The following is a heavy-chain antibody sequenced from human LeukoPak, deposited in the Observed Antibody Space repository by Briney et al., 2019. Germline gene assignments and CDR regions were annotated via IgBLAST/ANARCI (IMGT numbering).Heavy chain of an antibody. V-gene: IGHV1-8*01. CDR3: ASYNGYAK. CDR2: VSPNSGDS. CDR1: GYTFASYD. D-gene: IGHD5-12*01. J-gene: IGHJ4*02. Sequence: ASVKVSCKTSGYTFASYDINWLRQATGQGPEWMGRVSPNSGDSDYAQKFQGRVTMTRDTSISTAYMELSSLTYEDTAVYYCASYNGYAKWGQGTLVTVSS.